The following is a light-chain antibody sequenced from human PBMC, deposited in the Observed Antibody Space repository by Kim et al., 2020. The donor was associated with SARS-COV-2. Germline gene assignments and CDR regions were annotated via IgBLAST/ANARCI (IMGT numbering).Light chain of an antibody. CDR3: QQSYNTPWT. CDR1: QSVSTY. J-gene: IGKJ1*01. V-gene: IGKV1-39*01. Sequence: DIQMTQSPSSLSASIGDRVTITCRASQSVSTYLNWYQQKPGTAPKLLIYGASSLQSGVPSRFSGSGSGTDFTLTISSLQPEDFATYYCQQSYNTPWTFGQGTKVDI. CDR2: GAS.